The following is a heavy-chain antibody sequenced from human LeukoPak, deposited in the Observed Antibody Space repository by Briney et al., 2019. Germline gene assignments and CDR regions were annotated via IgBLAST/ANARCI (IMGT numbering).Heavy chain of an antibody. Sequence: GGSLRPSCAASGFTFSSYSMNWVSQAPGKGLEWVSSISSSSSYIYYADSVKGRFTISRDNAKNSLYLQMNSLRAEDTAVYYCARDAPYYDILTGYSNWFDPWGQGTLVTVSS. CDR3: ARDAPYYDILTGYSNWFDP. D-gene: IGHD3-9*01. CDR1: GFTFSSYS. CDR2: ISSSSSYI. J-gene: IGHJ5*02. V-gene: IGHV3-21*01.